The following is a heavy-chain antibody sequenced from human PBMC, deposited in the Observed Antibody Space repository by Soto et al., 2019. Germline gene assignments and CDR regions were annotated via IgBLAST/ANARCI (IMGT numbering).Heavy chain of an antibody. Sequence: GGSLRLSCAASGFTFSSYAMSWVRQAPGKGLEWVSAISGSGSSTYYADSVKGRFTISRDNSKNTLYLQMNSLSAEDTAVYYCAKDLYSSSWGYFQHWGQDTLVTVSS. J-gene: IGHJ1*01. CDR3: AKDLYSSSWGYFQH. D-gene: IGHD6-13*01. CDR1: GFTFSSYA. CDR2: ISGSGSST. V-gene: IGHV3-23*01.